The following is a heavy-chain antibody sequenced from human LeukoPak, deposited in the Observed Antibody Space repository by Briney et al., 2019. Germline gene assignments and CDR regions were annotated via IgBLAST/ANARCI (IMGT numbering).Heavy chain of an antibody. CDR3: ARDSLYDSSDY. CDR2: IGSSSSYI. J-gene: IGHJ4*02. Sequence: GGSLRLSCAASGFTFSSYSMNWVRQAPGKGLEWVSSIGSSSSYIYYADSVKGRFTISRDNAKNSLYLQMNSLRAEGTAVYYCARDSLYDSSDYWGQGTLVTVSS. V-gene: IGHV3-21*01. D-gene: IGHD3-22*01. CDR1: GFTFSSYS.